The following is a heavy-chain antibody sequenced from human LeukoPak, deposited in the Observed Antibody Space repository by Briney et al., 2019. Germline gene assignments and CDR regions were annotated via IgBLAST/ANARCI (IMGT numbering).Heavy chain of an antibody. Sequence: GGSLRLSCAASGFTFSSYWMNWVRQAPGKGLEWVANIRKDGSERYYVDSVKGRFTISRDNTKKSLYLQMNTLRAEDTAVYYCARDLAGPPQEAFDIWGQGTMVTVSS. CDR3: ARDLAGPPQEAFDI. J-gene: IGHJ3*02. CDR2: IRKDGSER. CDR1: GFTFSSYW. V-gene: IGHV3-7*01.